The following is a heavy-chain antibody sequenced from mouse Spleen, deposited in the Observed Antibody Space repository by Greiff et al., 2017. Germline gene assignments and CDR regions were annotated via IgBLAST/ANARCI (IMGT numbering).Heavy chain of an antibody. CDR1: GYTFTSYW. CDR3: ATSIYYGNYGGFAY. D-gene: IGHD2-1*01. J-gene: IGHJ3*01. V-gene: IGHV1-50*01. Sequence: QVQLQQPGAELVKPGASVKLSCKASGYTFTSYWMQWVKQRPGQGLEWIGEIDPSDSYTNYNQKFKGKATLTVDTSSSTAYMQLSSLTSEDSAVYYCATSIYYGNYGGFAYWGQGTLVTVSA. CDR2: IDPSDSYT.